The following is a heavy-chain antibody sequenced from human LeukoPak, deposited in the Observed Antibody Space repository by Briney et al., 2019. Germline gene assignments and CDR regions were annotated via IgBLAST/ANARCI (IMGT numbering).Heavy chain of an antibody. V-gene: IGHV4-4*07. CDR1: GGSVSTYY. D-gene: IGHD5-18*01. J-gene: IGHJ6*02. CDR3: ARITRLPFVDG. Sequence: SETLSLTCTVSGGSVSTYYWSWIRQPAGKGLEWIGRIYNSGNSNYSPSLKSRVTMSVDTSKNQVSLKLSSVTAADTAVYYCARITRLPFVDGWGQGTTVTVCS. CDR2: IYNSGNS.